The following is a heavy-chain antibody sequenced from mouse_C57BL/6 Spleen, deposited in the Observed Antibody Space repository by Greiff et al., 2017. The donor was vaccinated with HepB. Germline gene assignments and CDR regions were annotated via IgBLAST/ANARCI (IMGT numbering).Heavy chain of an antibody. CDR1: GYTFTDYY. V-gene: IGHV1-76*01. CDR2: IYPGSGNT. Sequence: VQLQQSGAELVRPGASVKLSCKASGYTFTDYYINWVKQRPGQGLEWIARIYPGSGNTYYNEKFKGKATLTAEKSSSTAYMQLSSLTSEDSAVYFWARSRLLNWYFDVWGTGTTVTVSS. CDR3: ARSRLLNWYFDV. J-gene: IGHJ1*03. D-gene: IGHD2-3*01.